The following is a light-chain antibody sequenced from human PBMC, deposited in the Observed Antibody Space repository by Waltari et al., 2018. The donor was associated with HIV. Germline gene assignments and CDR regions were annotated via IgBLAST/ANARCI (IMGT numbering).Light chain of an antibody. CDR2: DNT. J-gene: IGLJ2*01. CDR3: QSYPASLTVSLI. V-gene: IGLV1-40*01. CDR1: SSNIGAGYH. Sequence: QSVLTQPPSVSGAPGQRVTISCTGNSSNIGAGYHVHWYQQLPGKAPKLLISDNTNRPSGVPDRFSGSKSGTSASLAITGLRAEDEADYYCQSYPASLTVSLIFGGGTRLTVL.